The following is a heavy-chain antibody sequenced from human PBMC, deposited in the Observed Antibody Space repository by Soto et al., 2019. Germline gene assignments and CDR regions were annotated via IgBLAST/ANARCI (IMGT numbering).Heavy chain of an antibody. D-gene: IGHD1-26*01. CDR1: GYTFTGYY. CDR2: INPNSGGT. V-gene: IGHV1-2*02. Sequence: SVKVSCKASGYTFTGYYMHWVRQAPGQGLEWMGWINPNSGGTNYAQKFQGRVTMTRDTSITTVYMELNNLSPDDTAVYYGGRGRSGQLVVFDWGQGTLVTVSS. J-gene: IGHJ4*02. CDR3: GRGRSGQLVVFD.